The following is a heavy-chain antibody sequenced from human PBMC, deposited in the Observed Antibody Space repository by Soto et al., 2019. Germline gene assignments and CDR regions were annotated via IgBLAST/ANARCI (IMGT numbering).Heavy chain of an antibody. CDR3: ARLGLYYDFWSGYSPKNYYGMDV. V-gene: IGHV4-39*01. D-gene: IGHD3-3*01. J-gene: IGHJ6*02. CDR1: GGSISSSSYY. CDR2: IYYSGST. Sequence: SETLSLTCTVSGGSISSSSYYCGWIRQPPGKGLEWIGSIYYSGSTYYNPSLKSRVTISVDTSKNQFSLKLSSVTAADTAVYYCARLGLYYDFWSGYSPKNYYGMDVWGQGTTVTVSS.